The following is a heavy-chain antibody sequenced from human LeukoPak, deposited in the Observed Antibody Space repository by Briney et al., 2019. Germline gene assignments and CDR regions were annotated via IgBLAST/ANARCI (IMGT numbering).Heavy chain of an antibody. Sequence: GGSLRLSCAASGFTFSSYWMSWVRQAPGKGLEWVANIKQDGSEKYYVDSVKGRFTISRDNAKNSLYLQMNSLRAEDTAVYYCARDGRKEYRQWLVLAPIYYYYGMDVWGQGTTVTVSS. CDR1: GFTFSSYW. CDR3: ARDGRKEYRQWLVLAPIYYYYGMDV. J-gene: IGHJ6*02. CDR2: IKQDGSEK. V-gene: IGHV3-7*03. D-gene: IGHD6-19*01.